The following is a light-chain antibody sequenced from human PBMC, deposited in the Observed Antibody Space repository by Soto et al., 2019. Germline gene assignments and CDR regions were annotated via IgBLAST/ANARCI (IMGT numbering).Light chain of an antibody. Sequence: EIVMTQSPATLSVSPGERATVSCRASQTVSSNLAWYQQKPGQDPRLLIHGASTRATGVPARFSGSGSGTEFTLTISSLQSEDFAVYYCQQYHNWPPQYTFGQGTKLQIK. CDR2: GAS. CDR3: QQYHNWPPQYT. CDR1: QTVSSN. J-gene: IGKJ2*01. V-gene: IGKV3-15*01.